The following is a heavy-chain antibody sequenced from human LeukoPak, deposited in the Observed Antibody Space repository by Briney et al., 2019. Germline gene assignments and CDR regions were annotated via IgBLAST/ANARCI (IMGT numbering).Heavy chain of an antibody. CDR1: GFTFSSYN. CDR3: ARDGSVRGGEFDY. J-gene: IGHJ4*02. Sequence: TGGSLRLSCAASGFTFSSYNMNWVRQAPGKGLEWVSSITSGSSTIYYADSVKGRSTISRDNAKNSLYLQMNSLRAEDTAVYYCARDGSVRGGEFDYWGQGTLVTVSS. V-gene: IGHV3-48*01. CDR2: ITSGSSTI. D-gene: IGHD3-10*01.